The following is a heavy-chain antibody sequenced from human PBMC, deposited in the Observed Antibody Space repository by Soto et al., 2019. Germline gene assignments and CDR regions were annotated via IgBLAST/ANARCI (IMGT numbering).Heavy chain of an antibody. CDR1: GFIFGAHA. V-gene: IGHV3-20*04. Sequence: GGSLRLSCAASGFIFGAHAMSWVRQAPGKVLEWVSAINWIGGSTNYADSMKGRFTISRDNAKNSLYLQMSSLRAEDTALYYCARHGGTPDLYFDYWGQGTPVTVS. CDR2: INWIGGST. CDR3: ARHGGTPDLYFDY. D-gene: IGHD3-16*01. J-gene: IGHJ4*02.